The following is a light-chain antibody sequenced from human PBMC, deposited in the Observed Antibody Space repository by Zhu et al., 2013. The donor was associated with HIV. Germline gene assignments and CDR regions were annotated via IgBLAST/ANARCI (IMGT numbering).Light chain of an antibody. Sequence: EIILTQSPDTLYVSPGERATFYCRASETVNTNIAWYQLKPGQRPRLLIYGASSRAAGIPARFGGSGSATEFRFTISSLESEDSAFYYCQQYNSWPLVFGQGTKLEIK. CDR2: GAS. J-gene: IGKJ2*01. V-gene: IGKV3-15*01. CDR1: ETVNTN. CDR3: QQYNSWPLV.